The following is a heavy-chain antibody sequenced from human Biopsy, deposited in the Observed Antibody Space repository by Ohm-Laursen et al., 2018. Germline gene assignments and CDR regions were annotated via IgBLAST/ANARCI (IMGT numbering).Heavy chain of an antibody. Sequence: PGTLSLTCTVSGGFFTGHYWTWIRQPPGKGLEWIGHISHTGYTSYKSSLKSRVTISLDTSRKHFSLRLTSLAAADTAVYYCARGSNEYGGLYFPHWGQGTLVTVSS. CDR1: GGFFTGHY. V-gene: IGHV4-59*11. D-gene: IGHD4-23*01. CDR2: ISHTGYT. CDR3: ARGSNEYGGLYFPH. J-gene: IGHJ1*01.